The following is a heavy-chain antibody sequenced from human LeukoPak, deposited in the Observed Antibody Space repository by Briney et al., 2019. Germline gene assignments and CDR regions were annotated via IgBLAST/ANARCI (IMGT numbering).Heavy chain of an antibody. Sequence: EASVRVSCKASGCTFTDYYMHWVRQAPGQGFEWMGWINPNDGDTNYAQKFQGRVTMTRDTSISTAHTEVSRLRSDDTAVYYCARANFLYCSSSTCLFDYWGQGTLVTVSS. CDR3: ARANFLYCSSSTCLFDY. CDR1: GCTFTDYY. V-gene: IGHV1-2*02. D-gene: IGHD2-2*01. CDR2: INPNDGDT. J-gene: IGHJ4*02.